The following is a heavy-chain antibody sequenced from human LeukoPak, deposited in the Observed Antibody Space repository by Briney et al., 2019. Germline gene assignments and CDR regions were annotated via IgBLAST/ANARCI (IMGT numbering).Heavy chain of an antibody. D-gene: IGHD3-10*01. CDR2: IYHSGST. CDR1: GYSISSGYY. J-gene: IGHJ4*02. CDR3: ASLYYYGSGSYYDY. Sequence: SETLSLTCSVSGYSISSGYYWGWIRQPPGKGLEWIGTIYHSGSTYYNPSLKSRVTISVDTSNNQFSLKLSSVTAADTAVYYYASLYYYGSGSYYDYWGQGTLVTVSS. V-gene: IGHV4-38-2*02.